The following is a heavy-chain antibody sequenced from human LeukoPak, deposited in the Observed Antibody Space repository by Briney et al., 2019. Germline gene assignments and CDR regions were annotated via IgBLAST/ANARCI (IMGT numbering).Heavy chain of an antibody. Sequence: GGSLKLSCAASGFTFSSYAMSWVRQAPGKGLEWVSATSGSGGSTYYADSVKGRFTISRDNSKNTLYLQMNSLRAEDTAVYYCASCQGYFDWLLYGPAGAFDIWGQGTMVTVSS. CDR2: TSGSGGST. V-gene: IGHV3-23*01. CDR1: GFTFSSYA. D-gene: IGHD3-9*01. J-gene: IGHJ3*02. CDR3: ASCQGYFDWLLYGPAGAFDI.